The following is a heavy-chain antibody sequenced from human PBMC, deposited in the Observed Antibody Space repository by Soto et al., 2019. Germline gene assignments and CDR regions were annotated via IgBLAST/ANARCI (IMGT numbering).Heavy chain of an antibody. J-gene: IGHJ6*02. CDR2: ISYDGTNK. V-gene: IGHV3-30-3*01. CDR3: AREKADRFLAGGLDV. Sequence: QVQLVESGGGVVQPERSLRLSCAASGFTYSITYCRYAMNWVRQAPGKGLEWVAVISYDGTNKYYADSVRGRFTISRDNSKNTLYLQMNSLRVEDTAVYYCAREKADRFLAGGLDVWGRGTTVTVSS. CDR1: GFTYSITYCRYA. D-gene: IGHD6-6*01.